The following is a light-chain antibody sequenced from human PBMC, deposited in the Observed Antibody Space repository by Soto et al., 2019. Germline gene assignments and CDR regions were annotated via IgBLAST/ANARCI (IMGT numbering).Light chain of an antibody. CDR2: DTS. CDR1: TGIVTSGHY. V-gene: IGLV7-46*01. Sequence: QTVVTQEASLNVSPGGTVTLTCGSSTGIVTSGHYPYWLQQKPGQAPRSLIYDTSNKHSWTPARFSGSLLGGKAALTLSGAQPEDEAEYYCLLSYGGPRVFGGGTKLTVL. CDR3: LLSYGGPRV. J-gene: IGLJ3*02.